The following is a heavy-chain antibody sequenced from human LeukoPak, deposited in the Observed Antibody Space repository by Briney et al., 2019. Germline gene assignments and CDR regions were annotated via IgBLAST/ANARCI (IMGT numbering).Heavy chain of an antibody. J-gene: IGHJ4*02. CDR3: ATDSGYDLTGADLDYFEY. CDR1: GFSFSSYW. CDR2: IKQDGTVK. Sequence: PGGSLRLSCAASGFSFSSYWMSWVRQAPGKGLEWVANIKQDGTVKFYVDSVKGRFTISRDNAKSSLFLQMISLRAEDTAVYYCATDSGYDLTGADLDYFEYWGQGTLVTVSS. V-gene: IGHV3-7*02. D-gene: IGHD5-12*01.